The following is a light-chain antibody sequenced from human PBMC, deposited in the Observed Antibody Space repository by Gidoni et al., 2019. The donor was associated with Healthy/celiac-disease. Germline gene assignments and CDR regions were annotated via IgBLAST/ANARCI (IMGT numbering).Light chain of an antibody. V-gene: IGLV3-21*04. CDR3: QVWDSSSDHVV. CDR2: YDS. J-gene: IGLJ2*01. CDR1: NIGSKS. Sequence: YVLTQPPPVSVAPGKTARITCGGNNIGSKSVHWYQQKPGQAPVLVIYYDSDRPSGIPERFSGSNSGNTATLTISRVEAGDEADYYCQVWDSSSDHVVFGGGTKLTVL.